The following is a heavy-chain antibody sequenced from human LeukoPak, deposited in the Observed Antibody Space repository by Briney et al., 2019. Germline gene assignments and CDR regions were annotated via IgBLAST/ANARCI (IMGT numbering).Heavy chain of an antibody. CDR3: ARGLLTQSTVTLGF. CDR1: GFIFSSYW. CDR2: IRPDGSEK. D-gene: IGHD4-17*01. Sequence: GGSLRLSCTTSGFIFSSYWMSWVRQAPGKGLEWVANIRPDGSEKQYVDSMKGRFTISRDNAKNTLYLQMNSLRVEDTAVYYCARGLLTQSTVTLGFWGQGTLVTVSS. J-gene: IGHJ4*02. V-gene: IGHV3-7*01.